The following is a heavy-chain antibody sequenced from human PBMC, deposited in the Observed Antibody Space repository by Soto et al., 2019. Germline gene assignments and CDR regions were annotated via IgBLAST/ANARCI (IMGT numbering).Heavy chain of an antibody. D-gene: IGHD3-10*01. J-gene: IGHJ5*02. CDR3: ARDRNRITMVRGVITTYNCFDP. CDR2: ISAYNGNT. CDR1: GYTFTSYG. V-gene: IGHV1-18*01. Sequence: ASVKVSCKASGYTFTSYGISWVRQAPGQGLEWMGWISAYNGNTNYAQKLQGRVTMTTDTSTSTAYMELRSLRSDDTAVYYCARDRNRITMVRGVITTYNCFDPWGQGTLVTVSS.